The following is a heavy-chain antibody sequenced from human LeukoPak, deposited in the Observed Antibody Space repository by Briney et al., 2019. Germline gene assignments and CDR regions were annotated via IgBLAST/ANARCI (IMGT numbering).Heavy chain of an antibody. CDR3: ARDWIDGYNSNYFDY. CDR1: GYTFTSYA. J-gene: IGHJ4*02. D-gene: IGHD5-24*01. Sequence: ASVKVSCKASGYTFTSYAMHWVRQAPGQRLEWMGGINAGNGNTKYSQKFQGRVTITRDTSASTAYMELSSLRSEDTAVYYCARDWIDGYNSNYFDYWGQGTLFTVSS. CDR2: INAGNGNT. V-gene: IGHV1-3*01.